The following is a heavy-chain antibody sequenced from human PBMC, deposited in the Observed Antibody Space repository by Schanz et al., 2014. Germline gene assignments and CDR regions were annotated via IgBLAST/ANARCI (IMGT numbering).Heavy chain of an antibody. J-gene: IGHJ5*02. V-gene: IGHV3-23*04. D-gene: IGHD3-9*01. Sequence: EVHLVESGGGVVRPGGSLRLSCAASGFTFENYALTWVRQVPGKGLEWVSALSEGGGGTHYADSVRGRFTISSDSSKNTLYLQMSSLRADDTAVYYCAKAADWPVTRFDPWGQGTPITVSS. CDR3: AKAADWPVTRFDP. CDR1: GFTFENYA. CDR2: LSEGGGGT.